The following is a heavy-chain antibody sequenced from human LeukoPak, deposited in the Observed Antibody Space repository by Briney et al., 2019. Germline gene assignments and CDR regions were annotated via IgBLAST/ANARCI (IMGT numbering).Heavy chain of an antibody. V-gene: IGHV3-33*06. D-gene: IGHD3-22*01. Sequence: GRSLRLSCAASGFTFSSYGMHWVRQAPGKGLEWVAVIWYDGSNKYYADSVKGRFTISRDNSKNTLYLQMNSLRAEDTAVYYCAKGSSSGYYFDYWGQGTLVTVSS. J-gene: IGHJ4*02. CDR2: IWYDGSNK. CDR1: GFTFSSYG. CDR3: AKGSSSGYYFDY.